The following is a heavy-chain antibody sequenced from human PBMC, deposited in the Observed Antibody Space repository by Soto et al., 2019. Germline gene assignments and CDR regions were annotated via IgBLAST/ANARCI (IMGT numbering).Heavy chain of an antibody. D-gene: IGHD3-10*01. Sequence: QVQLQESGPGLVKPSETLSLTCAVSGGSISSSNWWSWVRQPPGKGLEWIGEIYHTGSINYNPSLTSRVTISVDKSKNQFSLKLTSVTAADTAIYYCARVGWVGPGTYVSPWGQGTLVTVSS. J-gene: IGHJ5*02. V-gene: IGHV4-4*02. CDR3: ARVGWVGPGTYVSP. CDR2: IYHTGSI. CDR1: GGSISSSNW.